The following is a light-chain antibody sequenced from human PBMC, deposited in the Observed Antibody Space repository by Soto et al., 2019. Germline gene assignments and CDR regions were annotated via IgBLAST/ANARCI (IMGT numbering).Light chain of an antibody. V-gene: IGKV1-39*01. CDR2: ASF. Sequence: IPMTKSPASLSSSVGDRVTITFRPSQSISSYLNWYQQKPGTAPTLLICASFSLQSGVPSRFSGSGSGTDFTLTISSLQPEDSATYYCQKYNSAPWTFGEVTKVDIK. CDR3: QKYNSAPWT. J-gene: IGKJ1*01. CDR1: QSISSY.